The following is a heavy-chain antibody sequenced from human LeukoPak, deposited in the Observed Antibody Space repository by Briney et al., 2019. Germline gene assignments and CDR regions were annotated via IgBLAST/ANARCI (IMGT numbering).Heavy chain of an antibody. V-gene: IGHV3-23*01. CDR2: IGGSGDKT. J-gene: IGHJ6*03. Sequence: EGSLRLSCAASGFTFSSYAMSWVHQAPGGGLEWVSAIGGSGDKTYHADSVKGRFTISRDNSDNRVSLQMDSLRAEDTAVYFCAKDTTAWWYHRAYMNVWGKGTTVTVSS. CDR1: GFTFSSYA. CDR3: AKDTTAWWYHRAYMNV. D-gene: IGHD2-15*01.